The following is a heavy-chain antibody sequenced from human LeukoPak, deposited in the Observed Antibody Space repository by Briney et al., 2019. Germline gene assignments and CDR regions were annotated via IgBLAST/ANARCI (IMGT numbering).Heavy chain of an antibody. CDR1: GFTFSGYT. J-gene: IGHJ4*02. CDR2: ISRSSSYI. Sequence: PGGSLRLSCAASGFTFSGYTMNWVRQAPGKGLEWVSSISRSSSYIYYADSMKGRLTISRDNAKNSLYLQMNSLRAEDTAVYYCARGYCSGGSCSAGPDYWGQGTLVTVSS. CDR3: ARGYCSGGSCSAGPDY. V-gene: IGHV3-21*01. D-gene: IGHD2-15*01.